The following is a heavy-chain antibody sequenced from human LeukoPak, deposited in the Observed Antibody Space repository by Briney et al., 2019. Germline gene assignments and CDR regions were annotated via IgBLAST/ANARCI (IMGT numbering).Heavy chain of an antibody. CDR2: ISNDGINK. D-gene: IGHD3-22*01. CDR1: GFTFSNYA. V-gene: IGHV3-30*03. J-gene: IGHJ6*02. Sequence: PGESLRLSCVASGFTFSNYAMHWVRQAPGKGLEWVAVISNDGINKYYGDSVRGRFTISRDNSMNTLYLQMNSLRVEDTAVYYYARDRNFYGSSAFLTRKYYYYGMDVWGQGTTVTVYS. CDR3: ARDRNFYGSSAFLTRKYYYYGMDV.